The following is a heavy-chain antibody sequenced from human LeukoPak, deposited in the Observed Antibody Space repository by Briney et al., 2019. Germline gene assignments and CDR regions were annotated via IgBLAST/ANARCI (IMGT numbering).Heavy chain of an antibody. CDR2: ISGSGGTT. Sequence: GGSLRLSCGASGFTFSNYAMSWVRQAPGKGLEWVSTISGSGGTTYYADSVKGRFTISRDNSKNTLYLQMNSLRAEDTAVYYCARRAAADPTVYYYYYYMDVWGKGTTVTVSS. D-gene: IGHD6-13*01. J-gene: IGHJ6*03. CDR3: ARRAAADPTVYYYYYYMDV. V-gene: IGHV3-23*01. CDR1: GFTFSNYA.